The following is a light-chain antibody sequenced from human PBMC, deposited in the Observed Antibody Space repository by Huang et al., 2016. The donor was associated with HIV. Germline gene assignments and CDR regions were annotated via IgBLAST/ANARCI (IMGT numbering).Light chain of an antibody. CDR1: QGISNY. J-gene: IGKJ2*01. V-gene: IGKV1-9*01. Sequence: IQLTQSPSSLSASVGDRVTITCRASQGISNYLAWYQQKPGKAPKRLIFAASTLQSGVPSRFSGSGSGTDFTLTISSLQPEDFATYYCQQLNSFPREYTFGQGTKLEIK. CDR3: QQLNSFPREYT. CDR2: AAS.